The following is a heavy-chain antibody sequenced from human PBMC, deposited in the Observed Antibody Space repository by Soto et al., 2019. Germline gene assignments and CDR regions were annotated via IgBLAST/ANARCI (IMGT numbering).Heavy chain of an antibody. CDR1: GRTFSSYS. CDR3: ARGGAVAGDPNLQRYYYGMDV. CDR2: ITPVLGIA. D-gene: IGHD6-19*01. Sequence: QVQLVQSGAEVKKPGSSVKVSCEASGRTFSSYSIIWVRQAPGQGLEWMGRITPVLGIANYARKFQGRVTITADKSTSTAYMDLSSLTFEDTAVYYCARGGAVAGDPNLQRYYYGMDVWGQGTTVTVSS. V-gene: IGHV1-69*02. J-gene: IGHJ6*02.